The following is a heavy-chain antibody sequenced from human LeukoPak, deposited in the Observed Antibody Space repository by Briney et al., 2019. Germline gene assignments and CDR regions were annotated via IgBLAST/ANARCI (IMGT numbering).Heavy chain of an antibody. J-gene: IGHJ4*02. V-gene: IGHV3-23*01. CDR2: ISGSGGST. CDR3: AREGKDYYGSGSYYNPLEY. Sequence: GGSLRLSCAASGFTFSSYGMSWVRQAPGKGLEWVSAISGSGGSTYYADSVKGRFTISRDNSKNTLYLQMNSLRTEDTAVYYCAREGKDYYGSGSYYNPLEYWGQGTLVTVSS. CDR1: GFTFSSYG. D-gene: IGHD3-10*01.